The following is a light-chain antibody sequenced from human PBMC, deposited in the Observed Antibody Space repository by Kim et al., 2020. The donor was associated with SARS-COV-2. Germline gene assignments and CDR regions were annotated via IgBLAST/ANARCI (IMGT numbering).Light chain of an antibody. CDR1: QSVNSH. Sequence: GSPGDIITLTCRASQSVNSHLAWYQKKPGQAPRLLIYGASTRATGIPVRFSGSGSGTEFTLTISSLQSEDFAVYYCQQYDHWPPYSFGQGTKLEIK. J-gene: IGKJ2*03. CDR3: QQYDHWPPYS. CDR2: GAS. V-gene: IGKV3-15*01.